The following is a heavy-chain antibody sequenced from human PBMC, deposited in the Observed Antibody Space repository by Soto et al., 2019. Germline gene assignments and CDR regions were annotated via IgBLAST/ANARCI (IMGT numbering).Heavy chain of an antibody. CDR1: GFTFSNYA. Sequence: EVQLLESGGSLAQLRGSLRLSCIGSGFTFSNYAINWVRQTPGKGLEWVSVITGNGGYTHYADSVKGLFTISRHNSKVTPYMQINSPRAEHTAVYYCAQVLAASTLLYWGQGTRVIVSS. D-gene: IGHD2-2*01. CDR3: AQVLAASTLLY. V-gene: IGHV3-23*01. CDR2: ITGNGGYT. J-gene: IGHJ4*02.